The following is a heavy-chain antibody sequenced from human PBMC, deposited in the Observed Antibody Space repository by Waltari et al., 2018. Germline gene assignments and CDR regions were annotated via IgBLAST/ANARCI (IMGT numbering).Heavy chain of an antibody. V-gene: IGHV3-7*01. Sequence: EVLLVESGGGLVQPGGSLRLSCAALGFTFSSYWMSWVRQAPGKGLEWVANIKQDGREEYYVDSVKGRFTISRDNAKNSLYLQMSSLRAEDTAVYYCARLNSGYEGFDYWGQGTLVTVSS. J-gene: IGHJ4*02. CDR2: IKQDGREE. D-gene: IGHD5-12*01. CDR1: GFTFSSYW. CDR3: ARLNSGYEGFDY.